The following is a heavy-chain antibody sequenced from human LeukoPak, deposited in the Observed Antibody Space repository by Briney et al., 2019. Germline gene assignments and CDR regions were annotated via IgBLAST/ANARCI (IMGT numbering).Heavy chain of an antibody. CDR1: GGSISSDGYY. D-gene: IGHD2-2*01. V-gene: IGHV4-30-2*01. J-gene: IGHJ4*02. CDR3: ARAKYCSSTSCYPYYFDY. Sequence: SETLSLTCTVSGGSISSDGYYWSWIRQPPGKGLEWIGYIYHSGSTYYNPSLKSRVTISVDRSKNQFSLKLSSVTAADTAVYYCARAKYCSSTSCYPYYFDYWGQGTLVTVSS. CDR2: IYHSGST.